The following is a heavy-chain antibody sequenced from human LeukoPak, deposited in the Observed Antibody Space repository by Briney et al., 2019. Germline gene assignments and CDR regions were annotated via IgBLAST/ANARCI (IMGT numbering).Heavy chain of an antibody. J-gene: IGHJ4*02. Sequence: SETLSLTCTVSGGPISSYYWSWIRQPPGKGLEWIGYIYYSGNTNYNPSLKSRVTISVDTSKNQFSLKLSSVTAADTAVYYCARIKAGLEIDYWGQGTLVTVSS. D-gene: IGHD3/OR15-3a*01. CDR1: GGPISSYY. CDR3: ARIKAGLEIDY. CDR2: IYYSGNT. V-gene: IGHV4-59*01.